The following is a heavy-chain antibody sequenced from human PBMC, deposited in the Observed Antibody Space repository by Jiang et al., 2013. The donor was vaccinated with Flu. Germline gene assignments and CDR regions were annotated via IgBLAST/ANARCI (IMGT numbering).Heavy chain of an antibody. D-gene: IGHD4-17*01. J-gene: IGHJ4*02. CDR1: GYSISTDFY. CDR3: ASPIGDYGDRPYFDY. Sequence: LLKPSETLSLTCAVSGYSISTDFYWGWIRQPPGKGLEWIGSIYHSGNTYYSSSLRSRVSMSIDASKNQFSLRLSSVTAADTAVYYCASPIGDYGDRPYFDYWGQGTLVTVSS. V-gene: IGHV4-38-2*01. CDR2: IYHSGNT.